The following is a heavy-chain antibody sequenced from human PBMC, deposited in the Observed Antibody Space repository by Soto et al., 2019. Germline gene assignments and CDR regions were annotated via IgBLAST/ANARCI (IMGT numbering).Heavy chain of an antibody. CDR2: IIPLFGTP. V-gene: IGHV1-69*01. Sequence: QVQLVQSGAEVKKPGSSVKVSCKASGGIFSTYAISWLRQAPGQGLEWMGGIIPLFGTPNYAQRFQGRVTIAADEATITAYMELRRLRSEDTAVYYCARDRDDYGSGNYYNRIDFWGQGTLVTVAS. D-gene: IGHD3-10*01. CDR3: ARDRDDYGSGNYYNRIDF. J-gene: IGHJ4*02. CDR1: GGIFSTYA.